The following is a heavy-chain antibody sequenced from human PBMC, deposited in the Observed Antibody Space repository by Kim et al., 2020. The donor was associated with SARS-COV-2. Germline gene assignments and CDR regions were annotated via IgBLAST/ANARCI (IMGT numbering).Heavy chain of an antibody. CDR1: GFTFSSYW. V-gene: IGHV3-74*01. D-gene: IGHD6-13*01. CDR3: ARAGAAAALDV. Sequence: GGSLRLSCAASGFTFSSYWMHWVRQGPGKGLVWVSHIKGDGSDTNYADSVKGRFTISRDNAKNTLYLQLNSLSAGDTAVYFCARAGAAAALDVWGQGTTVIVSS. J-gene: IGHJ6*02. CDR2: IKGDGSDT.